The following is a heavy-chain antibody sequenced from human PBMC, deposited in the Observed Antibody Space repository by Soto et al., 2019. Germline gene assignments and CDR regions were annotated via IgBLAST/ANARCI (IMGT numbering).Heavy chain of an antibody. D-gene: IGHD3-10*01. CDR2: IGSSSSYI. Sequence: EVQLVESGGGLVKPGGSLRLSCAASGFTFSSYNMNWVRQAPGKGLECVSSIGSSSSYIYYADSVKGRFTIFRDNAKNSLYLQMNSLRAEDTAVYYCARSAGDYYGMDVWGQGTTVTVSS. CDR3: ARSAGDYYGMDV. J-gene: IGHJ6*02. CDR1: GFTFSSYN. V-gene: IGHV3-21*01.